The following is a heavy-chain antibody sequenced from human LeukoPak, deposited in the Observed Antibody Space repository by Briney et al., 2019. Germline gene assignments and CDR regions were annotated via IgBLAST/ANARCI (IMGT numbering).Heavy chain of an antibody. CDR2: IKSKSDGGTI. CDR1: GFTFGDHA. D-gene: IGHD6-13*01. Sequence: GGSLRLSCRGSGFTFGDHAMSWVRQAPGKGLEWVGRIKSKSDGGTIDYGAPVKGRFTISRDDSKNTLYLQMSSLKTEDTAVYYCTTDLGIPSGGDFDCWGQGTLVTVSS. J-gene: IGHJ4*02. V-gene: IGHV3-15*01. CDR3: TTDLGIPSGGDFDC.